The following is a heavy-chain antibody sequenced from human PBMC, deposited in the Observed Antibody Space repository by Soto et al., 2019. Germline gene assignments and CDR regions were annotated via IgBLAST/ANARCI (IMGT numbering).Heavy chain of an antibody. V-gene: IGHV3-30-3*01. J-gene: IGHJ6*02. CDR2: ISYDGSNK. CDR3: ASEIGYCSSTSCYVQYYYYGMDV. Sequence: XGSLCLSCAASGFTFSSYAMHWVRQAPGKGLEWVAVISYDGSNKYYADSVKGRFTISRDNSKNTLYLQMNSLRAEDTAVYCCASEIGYCSSTSCYVQYYYYGMDVWGQGTTVTVSS. D-gene: IGHD2-2*01. CDR1: GFTFSSYA.